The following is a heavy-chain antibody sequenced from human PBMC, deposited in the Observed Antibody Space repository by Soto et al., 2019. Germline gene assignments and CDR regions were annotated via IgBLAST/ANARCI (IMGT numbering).Heavy chain of an antibody. J-gene: IGHJ1*01. D-gene: IGHD5-18*01. Sequence: SLTLSCAASGFTVSSYSMNWGGQAPEKGLEWVSYISSSSSSIYYADSGKGRFTISRDTDKNSLYLQMTNLRAEETAVYYCVRDADQVPAGQHAIHRDFWGEGTLVTVPS. CDR2: ISSSSSSI. CDR1: GFTVSSYS. V-gene: IGHV3-48*01. CDR3: VRDADQVPAGQHAIHRDF.